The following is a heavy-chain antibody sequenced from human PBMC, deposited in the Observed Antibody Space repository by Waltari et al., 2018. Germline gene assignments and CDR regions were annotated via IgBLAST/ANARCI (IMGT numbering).Heavy chain of an antibody. V-gene: IGHV3-53*02. J-gene: IGHJ1*01. CDR1: GFTVSRNY. CDR3: ARDGGLHYDSSGSSEYLQD. Sequence: EVQLVETGGGLIQPGGSLRLSCAASGFTVSRNYMNWVRQAPGKGLEWFSVIYTMCSTYYADSVKGRFTISRDISKNTLYLQMNSLRGEDTAVYYCARDGGLHYDSSGSSEYLQDWGQGTLVTVSS. CDR2: IYTMCST. D-gene: IGHD3-22*01.